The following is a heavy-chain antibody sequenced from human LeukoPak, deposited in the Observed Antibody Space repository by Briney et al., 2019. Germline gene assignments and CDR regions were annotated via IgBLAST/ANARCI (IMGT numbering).Heavy chain of an antibody. V-gene: IGHV1-2*02. CDR1: GGTFSSYA. CDR3: ARGEDYDFWSGYVL. J-gene: IGHJ4*02. Sequence: ASVKVSCKASGGTFSSYAISWVRQAPGQGLEWMGWISPNSGGTNYAQKFQGRITMTRDTSISTHYMELSRLKSDDTAVCYCARGEDYDFWSGYVLWGQGTLVTVSS. D-gene: IGHD3-3*01. CDR2: ISPNSGGT.